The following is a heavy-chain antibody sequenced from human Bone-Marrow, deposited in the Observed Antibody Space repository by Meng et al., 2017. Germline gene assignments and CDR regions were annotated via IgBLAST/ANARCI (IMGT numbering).Heavy chain of an antibody. J-gene: IGHJ5*02. CDR2: IWYDGSNK. D-gene: IGHD3-3*01. V-gene: IGHV3-33*01. CDR1: GFTFSSYG. CDR3: ARARDSLITIFGVVILAGFDP. Sequence: GESLKISCVASGFTFSSYGMHWVRQAPGKGLEWVAVIWYDGSNKYYADSVKGRFTISRDNSKNTLYLQMNSLRAEDTAVYYCARARDSLITIFGVVILAGFDPWGQGTLVTVSS.